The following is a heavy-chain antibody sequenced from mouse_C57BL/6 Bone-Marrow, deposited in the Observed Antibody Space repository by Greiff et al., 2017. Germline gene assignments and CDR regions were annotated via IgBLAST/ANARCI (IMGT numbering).Heavy chain of an antibody. CDR3: ARGDYSNSYYTMDY. J-gene: IGHJ4*01. CDR2: INPSSGYT. Sequence: QVQLQQSGAELAKPGASVTLSCKASGYTFTSYWMHWVKQRPGQGLEWIGYINPSSGYTKYTQKFKDKATLTADKYSSTAYMQLSSLTYEDSAVYYCARGDYSNSYYTMDYWGQGTSVTVSS. D-gene: IGHD2-5*01. CDR1: GYTFTSYW. V-gene: IGHV1-7*01.